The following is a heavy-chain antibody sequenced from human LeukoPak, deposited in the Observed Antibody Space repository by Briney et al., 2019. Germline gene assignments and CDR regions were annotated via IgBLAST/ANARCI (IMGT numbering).Heavy chain of an antibody. Sequence: PGGSLRLSCAASGFTFSTYAMHWVRQASGKGLEWVGRIRSKANSYATAYAASVKGRFTISRDDSKNTAYLQMNSLKTEDTAVYYCVTGGNSGSVYWGQGTLVTVSS. V-gene: IGHV3-73*01. CDR3: VTGGNSGSVY. CDR1: GFTFSTYA. J-gene: IGHJ4*02. D-gene: IGHD4-23*01. CDR2: IRSKANSYAT.